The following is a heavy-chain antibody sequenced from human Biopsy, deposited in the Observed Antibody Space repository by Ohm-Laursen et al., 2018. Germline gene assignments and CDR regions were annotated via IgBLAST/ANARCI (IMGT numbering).Heavy chain of an antibody. J-gene: IGHJ4*02. CDR3: ARIYFYGLGSSDYFFDS. CDR1: GDSIATFNYY. CDR2: IFYSGTT. D-gene: IGHD3-10*01. Sequence: SDTLSLTCSVSGDSIATFNYYWGWVRQPPGKGLEWLATIFYSGTTYFSRTLESRLTISQDTSSNQFSLRLKYVPAADTGVYYCARIYFYGLGSSDYFFDSWGQGTLVTVSS. V-gene: IGHV4-39*01.